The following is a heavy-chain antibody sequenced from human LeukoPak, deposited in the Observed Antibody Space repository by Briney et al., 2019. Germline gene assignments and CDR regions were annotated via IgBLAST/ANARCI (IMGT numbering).Heavy chain of an antibody. CDR3: ARELVDCSSTSCYYYYGMDV. J-gene: IGHJ6*02. Sequence: GASVKVSCKASGGTFSSYAISWVRQAPGQGLEWMGWISAYNGNTNYAQKLQGRVTMTTDTSTSTAYMELRSLRSDDTAVYYCARELVDCSSTSCYYYYGMDVWGQGTTVTVSS. D-gene: IGHD2-2*01. CDR2: ISAYNGNT. V-gene: IGHV1-18*01. CDR1: GGTFSSYA.